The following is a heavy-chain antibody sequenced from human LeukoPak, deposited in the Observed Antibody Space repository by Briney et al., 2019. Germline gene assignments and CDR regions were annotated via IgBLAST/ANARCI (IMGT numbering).Heavy chain of an antibody. CDR1: GFTFSSYA. D-gene: IGHD3-10*01. J-gene: IGHJ4*02. Sequence: GRSLRLSCAASGFTFSSYAMHWVRQAPGKGLEWVSSISSSSSYIYYADSVKGRFTISRDNAKNSLYLQMNSLRAEDTAVYYCARVRFGEIPYYFDYWGQGTLVTVSS. CDR2: ISSSSSYI. V-gene: IGHV3-21*01. CDR3: ARVRFGEIPYYFDY.